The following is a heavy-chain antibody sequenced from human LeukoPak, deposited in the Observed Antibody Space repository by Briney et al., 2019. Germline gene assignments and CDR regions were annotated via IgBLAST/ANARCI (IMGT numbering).Heavy chain of an antibody. CDR3: ARSGSYPKRGFEY. D-gene: IGHD1-26*01. CDR1: GFTFSSYW. CDR2: IKEDGSEK. V-gene: IGHV3-7*03. Sequence: GGSLRLSCAASGFTFSSYWMNWVRQAPGKGLEWVANIKEDGSEKYYVDSVKGRFTISRDNAKNSLYLQMNSLRAEDTAVYYCARSGSYPKRGFEYWGQGTLVTVFS. J-gene: IGHJ4*02.